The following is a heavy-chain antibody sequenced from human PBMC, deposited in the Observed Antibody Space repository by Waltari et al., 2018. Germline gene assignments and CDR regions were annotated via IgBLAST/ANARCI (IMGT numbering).Heavy chain of an antibody. V-gene: IGHV4-31*01. CDR2: IYYSGST. CDR3: ARECCSSTSCYLDY. D-gene: IGHD2-2*01. J-gene: IGHJ4*02. Sequence: QVQLQESGPGLVKSSQTLSLTCTVSGGSISSGGYYWSWIRQHPGKGLEWIGYIYYSGSTYYNPSLKSLVTISVDTSKNQFSLKLSSVTAADTAVYYCARECCSSTSCYLDYWGQGTLVTVSS. CDR1: GGSISSGGYY.